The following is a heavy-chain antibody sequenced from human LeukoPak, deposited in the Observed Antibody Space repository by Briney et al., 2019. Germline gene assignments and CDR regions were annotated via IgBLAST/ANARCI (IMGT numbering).Heavy chain of an antibody. V-gene: IGHV1-18*01. D-gene: IGHD3-3*01. CDR3: ARDLYYEFWSGYYSPHYYYYYMDV. Sequence: ASVQVSCKASGYTFTSYGISWVRQAPGQGLEWMGWISPYNGNTNYAQKLQGRVTMTTDTSTSTAYMELRSLRSDDTAVYYCARDLYYEFWSGYYSPHYYYYYMDVWGKGTTVTVSS. CDR1: GYTFTSYG. CDR2: ISPYNGNT. J-gene: IGHJ6*03.